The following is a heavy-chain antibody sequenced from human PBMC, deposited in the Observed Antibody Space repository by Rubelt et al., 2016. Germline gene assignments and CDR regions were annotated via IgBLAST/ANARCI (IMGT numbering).Heavy chain of an antibody. D-gene: IGHD3-22*01. J-gene: IGHJ5*02. CDR2: IHYSGST. CDR1: GGSIRSATSY. Sequence: QLQVEESGPGLVKPSETLSLTCSVSGGSIRSATSYWGWIRQPPGKGLEWIGSIHYSGSTYDNPSLKSRVTISVDTSKNQFSLKVNSVTAADTAVYYCARNYYDGSGFTFDPWGQGTLVTVSS. CDR3: ARNYYDGSGFTFDP. V-gene: IGHV4-39*07.